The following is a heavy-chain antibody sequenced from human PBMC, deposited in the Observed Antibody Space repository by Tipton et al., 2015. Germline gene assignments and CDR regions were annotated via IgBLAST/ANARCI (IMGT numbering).Heavy chain of an antibody. D-gene: IGHD5-12*01. J-gene: IGHJ3*01. V-gene: IGHV4-30-4*01. CDR3: ARGDIVAKVDAFAV. CDR2: IFYTGSA. CDR1: GGSISSGDYF. Sequence: TLSLTCTVSGGSISSGDYFWSWIRQPPGKGLEWIGYIFYTGSAYYNSSLQSRVTISVDTSKNQFSLKLTSLTVADTAVYYCARGDIVAKVDAFAVWCQGTMVTVSS.